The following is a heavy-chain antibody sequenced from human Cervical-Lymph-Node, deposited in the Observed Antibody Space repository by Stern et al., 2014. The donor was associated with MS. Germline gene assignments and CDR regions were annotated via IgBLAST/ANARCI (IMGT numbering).Heavy chain of an antibody. CDR1: GFSLSTSGMC. CDR2: IDWDDDK. D-gene: IGHD6-6*01. J-gene: IGHJ4*02. Sequence: ESGPALVKPTQTLTLTCTFSGFSLSTSGMCVSWIRQPPGKALEWLALIDWDDDKYYSTSLKTRLTITKDASKNQVGLTMANMDPVDTATYYCARGSSSSGDLDYWGQGTLVTVSS. V-gene: IGHV2-70*01. CDR3: ARGSSSSGDLDY.